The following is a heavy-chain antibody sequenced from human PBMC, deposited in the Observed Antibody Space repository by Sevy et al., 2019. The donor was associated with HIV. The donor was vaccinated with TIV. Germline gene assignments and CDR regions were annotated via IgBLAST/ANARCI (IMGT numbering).Heavy chain of an antibody. CDR1: GFTFSDYY. Sequence: GGSLRLSCAASGFTFSDYYINWIRQAPGKGLEWVSYISGSSSYTNYADSVNGRFTISRDNAKNSLYLQMNSLRAEDTAVYYCARVGCSISSCPKGDAFDIWGQGTMVTVSS. D-gene: IGHD2-2*01. CDR2: ISGSSSYT. CDR3: ARVGCSISSCPKGDAFDI. V-gene: IGHV3-11*06. J-gene: IGHJ3*02.